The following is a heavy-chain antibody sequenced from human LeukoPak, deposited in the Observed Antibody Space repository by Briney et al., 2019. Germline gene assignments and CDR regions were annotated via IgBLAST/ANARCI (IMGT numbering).Heavy chain of an antibody. D-gene: IGHD6-19*01. V-gene: IGHV4-61*02. CDR2: IYTSGST. CDR3: TCSLAVAGTDY. J-gene: IGHJ4*02. CDR1: GGSISSGSYY. Sequence: SQTLSLTCTVSGGSISSGSYYWSWIRQPAGKGLVWIGRIYTSGSTNYNPSLKSRVTISVDPSKNQFSLKLSSVTAADTAVSYCTCSLAVAGTDYWGQGTLVTVSS.